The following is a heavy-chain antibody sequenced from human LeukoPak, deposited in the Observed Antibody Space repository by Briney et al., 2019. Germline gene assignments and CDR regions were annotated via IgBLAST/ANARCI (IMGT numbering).Heavy chain of an antibody. D-gene: IGHD4-17*01. CDR3: ARAYAYYFDY. V-gene: IGHV4-31*03. CDR1: GGSISSGGYY. Sequence: PSETLSLTCTVSGGSISSGGYYWTWIRQHPGKGLEWIGYIYYSGSTYYNPSLKSRVTISVDTSKNQFSLKLSSVTAADTVVYYCARAYAYYFDYWGQGTLVTVSS. J-gene: IGHJ4*02. CDR2: IYYSGST.